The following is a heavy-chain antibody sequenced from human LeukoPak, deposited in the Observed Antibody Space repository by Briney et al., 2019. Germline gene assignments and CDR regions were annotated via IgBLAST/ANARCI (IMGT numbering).Heavy chain of an antibody. D-gene: IGHD4-17*01. J-gene: IGHJ4*02. CDR3: ARGGTVLRPNSPYDY. Sequence: GASVKVSCKASGYTFTGYYMHWVRQAPGQGLEWMGWINPNSGGTSYAQKFQGRVTMTRDTPTSTVYMELGSLRSDDTAVYYCARGGTVLRPNSPYDYWGQGTLVTVSS. CDR1: GYTFTGYY. V-gene: IGHV1-2*02. CDR2: INPNSGGT.